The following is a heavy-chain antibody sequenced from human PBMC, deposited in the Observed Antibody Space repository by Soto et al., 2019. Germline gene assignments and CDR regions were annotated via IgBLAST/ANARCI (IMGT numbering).Heavy chain of an antibody. Sequence: EVQLVESGGGLVQPGGTLSLSCTASEFTFNHYWMHRVHQGPGNGLEWVSRINTDASTPNYAYSVMGRFSISRANAVNEVYLQMNSLRSEGRAVYYCARGILLIYVLDVLGQGATVTVSS. D-gene: IGHD3-10*02. CDR3: ARGILLIYVLDV. V-gene: IGHV3-74*01. CDR1: EFTFNHYW. CDR2: INTDASTP. J-gene: IGHJ6*02.